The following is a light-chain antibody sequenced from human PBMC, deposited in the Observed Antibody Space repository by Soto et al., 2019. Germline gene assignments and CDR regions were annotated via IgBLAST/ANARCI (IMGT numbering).Light chain of an antibody. CDR2: YDD. CDR1: SSNIGNNA. CDR3: SAWSDSLNGVV. V-gene: IGLV1-36*01. J-gene: IGLJ2*01. Sequence: QSVLTQPPSVSEAPRQRVTISCSGSSSNIGNNAVNLYQQLPGKAPKLLIYYDDLLPSGVSDRFSGSKSGTSASLAISGLQSEDEDEYYCSAWSDSLNGVVFGGGTKLTVL.